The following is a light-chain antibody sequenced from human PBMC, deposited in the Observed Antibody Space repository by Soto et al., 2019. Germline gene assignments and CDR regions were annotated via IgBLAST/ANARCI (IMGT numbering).Light chain of an antibody. Sequence: DIQMTQSPSTLSASVGDRVTITCRASQSISSWVAWYQQKLGKAPKLLIYKASSLESGVPSRFSGSGSGTDFTLTISSLQPDDFATYYCQQHNSYPYTFGQGTKLEIK. CDR3: QQHNSYPYT. CDR1: QSISSW. CDR2: KAS. J-gene: IGKJ2*01. V-gene: IGKV1-5*03.